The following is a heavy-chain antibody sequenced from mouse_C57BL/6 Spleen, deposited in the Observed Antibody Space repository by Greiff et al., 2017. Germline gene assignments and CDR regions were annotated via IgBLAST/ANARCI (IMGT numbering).Heavy chain of an antibody. CDR3: ARDYDYDGDYAMDY. J-gene: IGHJ4*01. CDR2: ISYDGSN. CDR1: GYSITSGYY. V-gene: IGHV3-6*01. Sequence: EVKLVESGPGLVKPSQSLSLTCSVTGYSITSGYYWNWIRQFPGNKLEWMGYISYDGSNNYNPSLKNRITITRDTSKNQFFLKLNSVTTEDTATYYCARDYDYDGDYAMDYWGQGTSVTVSS. D-gene: IGHD2-4*01.